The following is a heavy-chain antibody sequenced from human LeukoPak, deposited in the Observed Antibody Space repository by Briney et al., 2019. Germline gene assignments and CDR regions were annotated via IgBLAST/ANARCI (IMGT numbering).Heavy chain of an antibody. CDR1: GFAFSNYA. CDR3: ARNNGMDV. J-gene: IGHJ6*02. CDR2: VNRDGSET. Sequence: GGYLRLSCVASGFAFSNYAMTWVRQVPGRGPEWVANVNRDGSETYYLDSVKGRFTISKDNAKNSLYLQMNSLRAEDTALYHCARNNGMDVWGQGTTVIVSS. V-gene: IGHV3-7*03.